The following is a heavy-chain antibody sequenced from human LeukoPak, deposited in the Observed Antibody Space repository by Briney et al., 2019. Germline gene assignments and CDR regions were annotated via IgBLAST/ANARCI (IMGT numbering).Heavy chain of an antibody. CDR2: INPSDDST. V-gene: IGHV1-46*02. CDR3: ARDHCSSTSCPLDY. D-gene: IGHD2-2*01. J-gene: IGHJ4*02. Sequence: GASVKVSCKASGYTFNSSYMHWVRQAPGQGLEWMGIINPSDDSTRYAQKFQGRVTMTRDTSISTAYMEVSRLRSDDTAVYYCARDHCSSTSCPLDYWGQGTLVTVSS. CDR1: GYTFNSSY.